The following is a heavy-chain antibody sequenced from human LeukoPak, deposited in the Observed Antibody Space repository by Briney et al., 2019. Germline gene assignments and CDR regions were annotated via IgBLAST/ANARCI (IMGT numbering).Heavy chain of an antibody. D-gene: IGHD2-8*02. J-gene: IGHJ5*02. CDR2: INHSGST. CDR1: GGSFGGYY. Sequence: SETLSLTCAVYGGSFGGYYWSWIRQPPGKGLEWIGEINHSGSTNYNPSLKSRVTISVDTSKNQFSLKLSSVTAADTAVYYCARGLGYCTGGVCTWWWFDPWGQGTLVTVSS. V-gene: IGHV4-34*01. CDR3: ARGLGYCTGGVCTWWWFDP.